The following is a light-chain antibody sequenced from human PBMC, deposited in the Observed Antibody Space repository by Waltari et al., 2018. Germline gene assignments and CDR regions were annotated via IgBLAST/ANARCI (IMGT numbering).Light chain of an antibody. CDR1: QDIRNY. J-gene: IGKJ1*01. Sequence: DIQMTQSPSSMSASVGDRVSITCQASQDIRNYLSWYQQKPGKAPKLLIYDASNLETGVPSRFSGSASGTDFTFTIRSLQPEDIATYYCQQYKDLPRTFGQGTKVEFK. CDR2: DAS. CDR3: QQYKDLPRT. V-gene: IGKV1-33*01.